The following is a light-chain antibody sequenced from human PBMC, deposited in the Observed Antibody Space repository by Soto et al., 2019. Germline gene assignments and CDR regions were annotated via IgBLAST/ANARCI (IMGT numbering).Light chain of an antibody. V-gene: IGKV1-5*03. CDR1: QSISSW. CDR2: KAS. J-gene: IGKJ5*01. Sequence: DIQMTQSPSTLSASVGDRVTITCRASQSISSWLAWYQQKPGKAPKGLIYKASTLESGAPSRFSGSGSGTEFTLTISSLQPDDFATYYCQHYDHLPITFGQGTRLEIK. CDR3: QHYDHLPIT.